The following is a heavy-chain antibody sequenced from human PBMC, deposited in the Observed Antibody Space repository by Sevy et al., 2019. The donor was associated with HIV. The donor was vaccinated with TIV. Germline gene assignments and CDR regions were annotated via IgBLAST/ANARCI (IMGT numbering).Heavy chain of an antibody. CDR1: GFSFSTYY. J-gene: IGHJ3*02. D-gene: IGHD1-26*01. V-gene: IGHV3-74*01. Sequence: GGSLRLSCAASGFSFSTYYIHWVRQAPGKGLVWASRINRDGSSTSYADSVKGRFTISRDNAKNTVYLQMSSLRDDDTAVYYCAREITPSGSSGKDAFDIWGQGTMVTVSS. CDR3: AREITPSGSSGKDAFDI. CDR2: INRDGSST.